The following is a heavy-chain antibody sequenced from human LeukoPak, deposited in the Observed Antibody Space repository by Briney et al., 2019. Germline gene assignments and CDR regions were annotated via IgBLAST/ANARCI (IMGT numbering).Heavy chain of an antibody. CDR1: GGSISSYY. V-gene: IGHV4-4*07. CDR3: ARWNDYSNLYNRFDP. Sequence: SETLSLTCTVSGGSISSYYWSWIRQPAGKGLEWIGRIYTSGSTYYNPSLKSRVTMSVDTPKNQSSLKLSSVTAADTAVYYCARWNDYSNLYNRFDPWGQGTLVTVSS. CDR2: IYTSGST. D-gene: IGHD4-11*01. J-gene: IGHJ5*02.